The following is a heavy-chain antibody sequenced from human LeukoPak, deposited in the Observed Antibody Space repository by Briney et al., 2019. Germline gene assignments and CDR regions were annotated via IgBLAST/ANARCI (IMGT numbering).Heavy chain of an antibody. D-gene: IGHD6-19*01. Sequence: GASVKVSCKASGYTFTGYYMHWVRQAPGQGLEWMGWINPNSGGTNYAQKFQGWFTMTRDTSISTAYMELSRLRSDDTAVYYCAREIQSGWYDYWGQGTLVTVSS. J-gene: IGHJ4*02. CDR3: AREIQSGWYDY. CDR2: INPNSGGT. V-gene: IGHV1-2*04. CDR1: GYTFTGYY.